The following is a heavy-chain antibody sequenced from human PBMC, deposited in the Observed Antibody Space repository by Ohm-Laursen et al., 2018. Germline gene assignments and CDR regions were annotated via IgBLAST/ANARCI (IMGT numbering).Heavy chain of an antibody. Sequence: GSSVKVSCKASGYTFTGYYTHWVRQAPGQGLEWMGWINPNSGGPNYAQKFQGRVTMTRDTSISAAYMELSRLRSDDTAVYYCARDLTADYDFWSGYYRWGMDVWGQGTTVTVSS. V-gene: IGHV1-2*02. CDR2: INPNSGGP. CDR3: ARDLTADYDFWSGYYRWGMDV. J-gene: IGHJ6*02. D-gene: IGHD3-3*01. CDR1: GYTFTGYY.